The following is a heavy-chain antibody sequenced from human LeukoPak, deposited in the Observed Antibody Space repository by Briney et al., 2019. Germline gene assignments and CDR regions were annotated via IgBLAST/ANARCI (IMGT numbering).Heavy chain of an antibody. D-gene: IGHD1-26*01. CDR2: IYNSGST. CDR3: AKGEKYSGRVFDC. J-gene: IGHJ4*02. CDR1: GGSISSYY. Sequence: SETLSPTCTVSGGSISSYYWSWIRQPPGKGLEWIGYIYNSGSTNYNPSLKSRVTISVDTSKNQFSLKLSSVTPEDTAVYYCAKGEKYSGRVFDCWGQGTPVTVSS. V-gene: IGHV4-59*08.